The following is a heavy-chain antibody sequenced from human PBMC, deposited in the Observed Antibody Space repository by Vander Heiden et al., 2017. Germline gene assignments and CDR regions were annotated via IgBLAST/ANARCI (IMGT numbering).Heavy chain of an antibody. D-gene: IGHD4-4*01. CDR2: IYYSGST. V-gene: IGHV4-31*03. Sequence: QVQLQESGPGLVKPSQTLSLTCPVSGGSISSGGYYWSWIRQHPGKGLEWIGYIYYSGSTYYNPSLKSRVTISVDTSKNQFSLKLSSVTAADTAVYYCARETSRPNSADSWGQGTLVTVSS. J-gene: IGHJ5*02. CDR1: GGSISSGGYY. CDR3: ARETSRPNSADS.